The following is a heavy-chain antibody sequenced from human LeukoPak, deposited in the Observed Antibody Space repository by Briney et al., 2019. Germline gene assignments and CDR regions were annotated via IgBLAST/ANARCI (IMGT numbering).Heavy chain of an antibody. Sequence: ASVKVSCKASGYTFTGYYMHWVRQAPGQGLEWMGWINPNSGGTNYAQKFQGRVTMTRDTSISTAYMELSRLRSDDTAVYYCASSYYYDSSGYYPPDYWGQGTLVTVSS. CDR3: ASSYYYDSSGYYPPDY. CDR2: INPNSGGT. D-gene: IGHD3-22*01. J-gene: IGHJ4*02. CDR1: GYTFTGYY. V-gene: IGHV1-2*02.